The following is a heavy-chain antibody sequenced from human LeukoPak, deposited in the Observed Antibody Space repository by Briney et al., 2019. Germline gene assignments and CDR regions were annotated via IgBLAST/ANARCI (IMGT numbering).Heavy chain of an antibody. Sequence: ASVKVSCKASGYSFTGYYIHWIRQAPGQGLEWLGWIDSNSGGTTYAQKFQGRITMTRDTSITTAFMELSRLTSDDTAVYYCARDGDLNGRTRAHYWGQGTLVTVSS. CDR2: IDSNSGGT. CDR3: ARDGDLNGRTRAHY. V-gene: IGHV1-2*02. D-gene: IGHD7-27*01. CDR1: GYSFTGYY. J-gene: IGHJ4*02.